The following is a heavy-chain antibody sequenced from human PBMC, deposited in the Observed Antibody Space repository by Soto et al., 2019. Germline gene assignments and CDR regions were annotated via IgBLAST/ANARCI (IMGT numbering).Heavy chain of an antibody. CDR3: ASLISYDIVVVVAATPA. J-gene: IGHJ1*01. D-gene: IGHD2-15*01. CDR1: GGSISSSSYY. V-gene: IGHV4-39*01. Sequence: PSETLSLTCTVSGGSISSSSYYWGWIRQPPGKGLEWIGSIYYSGSTYYNPSLKSRVTISVDTSKNQFSLKLSSVTAADTAVYYCASLISYDIVVVVAATPAWGQGTLVTVSS. CDR2: IYYSGST.